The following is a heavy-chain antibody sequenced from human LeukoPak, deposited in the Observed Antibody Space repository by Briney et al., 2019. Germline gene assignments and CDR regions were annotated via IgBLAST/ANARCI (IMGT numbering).Heavy chain of an antibody. CDR2: IYHTGST. Sequence: ETRCLTCTVSGGSISSYYWSWIGQPPGKGLEWIGYIYHTGSTYYNPSLKSRLTISVDTSKNQFSLKLSSVTAADTAVYYCASADYEDAFDIWGEGTIDPVSS. D-gene: IGHD4-17*01. J-gene: IGHJ3*02. CDR3: ASADYEDAFDI. V-gene: IGHV4-59*12. CDR1: GGSISSYY.